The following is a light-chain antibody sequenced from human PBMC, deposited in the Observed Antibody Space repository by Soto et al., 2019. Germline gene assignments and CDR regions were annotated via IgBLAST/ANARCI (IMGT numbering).Light chain of an antibody. J-gene: IGKJ5*01. V-gene: IGKV3-11*01. CDR1: QSVSNY. CDR3: PQRSNWAPMIT. CDR2: DAS. Sequence: EIVLTHSPATLALSPGERATLSCRASQSVSNYLGWYQQKPGQAPRLLIYDASNRATGIPPRFSGSGSGTDFPLTISSLEREDFAVDFEPQRSNWAPMITVGQGTRLEVK.